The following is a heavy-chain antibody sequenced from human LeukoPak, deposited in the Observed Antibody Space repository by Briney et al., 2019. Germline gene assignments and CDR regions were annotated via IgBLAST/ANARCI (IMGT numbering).Heavy chain of an antibody. CDR2: IYYSGST. J-gene: IGHJ4*02. Sequence: SETLSLTCTVSGGSVSSGSYYWSWIRQPPGKGLEWIGYIYYSGSTNYNPSLKSRVTISVDTSKNQFSLKLSSVTAAGTAVYYCAREEGDYYDSSGYYAWGQGTLVTVSS. D-gene: IGHD3-22*01. CDR1: GGSVSSGSYY. V-gene: IGHV4-61*01. CDR3: AREEGDYYDSSGYYA.